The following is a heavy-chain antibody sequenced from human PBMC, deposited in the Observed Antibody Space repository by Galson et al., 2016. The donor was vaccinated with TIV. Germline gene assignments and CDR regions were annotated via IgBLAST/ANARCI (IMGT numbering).Heavy chain of an antibody. J-gene: IGHJ1*01. CDR2: IIPLLGIG. CDR1: GGTLSRFT. CDR3: AIYDSSGYYSAEFLQR. Sequence: SVMVSCKASGGTLSRFTVSWVRQAPGQGLEWMGRIIPLLGIGNHAQKFQNRVAITADRSTSAAYMELSSLKSEDTAVYYCAIYDSSGYYSAEFLQRWGQGTLLIVSS. V-gene: IGHV1-69*02. D-gene: IGHD3-22*01.